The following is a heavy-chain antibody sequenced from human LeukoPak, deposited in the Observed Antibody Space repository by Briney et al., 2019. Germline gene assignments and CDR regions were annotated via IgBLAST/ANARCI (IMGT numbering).Heavy chain of an antibody. Sequence: ASVKVSCKASGYTFTSYDINWVRQATGQGLEWMGWMNPNSGNTGYAQKFQGRVTITRNTSISTAYMELSSLRSEDTAVYYCARVGHGGFWSGHTVPTFDPWGQGTLVTVSS. D-gene: IGHD3-3*01. J-gene: IGHJ5*02. V-gene: IGHV1-8*03. CDR2: MNPNSGNT. CDR3: ARVGHGGFWSGHTVPTFDP. CDR1: GYTFTSYD.